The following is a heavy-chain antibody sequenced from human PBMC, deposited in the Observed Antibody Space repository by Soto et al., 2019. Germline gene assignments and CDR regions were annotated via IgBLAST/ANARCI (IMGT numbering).Heavy chain of an antibody. J-gene: IGHJ6*02. Sequence: SVKVSCKASGGTFGTYAISWVRQAPGQGLEWVGGIIPIFGTANYAQKFQGRVTITADESTSTAYMELSSLRSEDTAVYYCARAAYSYGTAYLSYYYGMDVWGQGTTVTVSS. CDR3: ARAAYSYGTAYLSYYYGMDV. D-gene: IGHD5-18*01. V-gene: IGHV1-69*13. CDR2: IIPIFGTA. CDR1: GGTFGTYA.